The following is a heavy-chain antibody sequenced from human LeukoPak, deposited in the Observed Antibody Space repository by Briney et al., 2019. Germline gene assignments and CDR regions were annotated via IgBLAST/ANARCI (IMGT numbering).Heavy chain of an antibody. CDR2: ITGDGSTT. CDR1: GFTFSSYR. CDR3: ARSSHYFDH. D-gene: IGHD3-10*01. J-gene: IGHJ4*02. Sequence: PGGSLRLSCAASGFTFSSYRMHWVRQAPGKGLVWVSRITGDGSTTDYADSVKGRFTISRDNAKNTLYLQMNSLRAEGTAVYYCARSSHYFDHWGQGTLVTVSS. V-gene: IGHV3-74*01.